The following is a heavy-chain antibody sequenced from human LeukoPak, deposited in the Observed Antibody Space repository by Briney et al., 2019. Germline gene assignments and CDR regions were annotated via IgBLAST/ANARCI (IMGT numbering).Heavy chain of an antibody. V-gene: IGHV1-2*02. J-gene: IGHJ4*02. CDR3: ARATTIFGVVDSVRKFDY. CDR1: GYTFTTYG. CDR2: INPNSGGT. Sequence: ASVKVSCKASGYTFTTYGMNWVRQAPGQGLEWMGWINPNSGGTNYAQKFQGRVTMTRDTSISTAYMELSRLRSDDTAVYYCARATTIFGVVDSVRKFDYWGQGTLVTVSS. D-gene: IGHD3-3*01.